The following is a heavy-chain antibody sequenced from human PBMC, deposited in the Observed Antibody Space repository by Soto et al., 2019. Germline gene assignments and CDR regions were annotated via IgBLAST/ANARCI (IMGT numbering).Heavy chain of an antibody. Sequence: EVQLVESGGGLVQPGGSLRLSCAASGFTFRSYWMHWVRQAPGKGLVWVSRINTDGSTTYYADSVKGRFTISRDNAKNTLYLQMKSLRAEDTSVYYCARSPSGEFDFWGRGTLVTVSS. CDR3: ARSPSGEFDF. D-gene: IGHD1-26*01. J-gene: IGHJ4*02. CDR1: GFTFRSYW. CDR2: INTDGSTT. V-gene: IGHV3-74*01.